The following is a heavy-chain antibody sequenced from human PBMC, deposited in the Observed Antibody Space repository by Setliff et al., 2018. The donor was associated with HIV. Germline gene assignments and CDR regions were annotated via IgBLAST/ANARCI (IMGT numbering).Heavy chain of an antibody. J-gene: IGHJ4*02. CDR2: IYYSGST. CDR3: ARGDYSKGLSH. Sequence: PSETLSLTCTVSGGSISSGDYYWSWIRQHPGKGLEWIGYIYYSGSTYYNPSLKSRVTISVDTSKNQFSLRLSSVTAADTAVYYCARGDYSKGLSHWGQGTLVTVSS. V-gene: IGHV4-31*03. CDR1: GGSISSGDYY. D-gene: IGHD4-4*01.